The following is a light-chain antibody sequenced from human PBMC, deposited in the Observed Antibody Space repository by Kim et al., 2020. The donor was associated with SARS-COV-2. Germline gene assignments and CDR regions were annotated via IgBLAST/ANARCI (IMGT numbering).Light chain of an antibody. V-gene: IGLV2-14*04. Sequence: SPGQSITISCTGTSSDVGAYNYVFWYQQYPGKAPKLIIYDVSKRPSGVSDRFSGSKSGNTASLTISGLQAEDEADYYCGSYANNRVFGGGTKVTVL. CDR2: DVS. CDR1: SSDVGAYNY. J-gene: IGLJ3*02. CDR3: GSYANNRV.